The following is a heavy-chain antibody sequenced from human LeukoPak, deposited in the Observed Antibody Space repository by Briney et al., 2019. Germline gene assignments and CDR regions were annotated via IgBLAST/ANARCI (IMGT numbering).Heavy chain of an antibody. J-gene: IGHJ4*02. CDR1: GYTFTGYY. V-gene: IGHV1-18*04. D-gene: IGHD3-3*01. CDR3: ARSDDFWSGYTHFDY. Sequence: ASVKVSCKASGYTFTGYYIHWVRQAPGQGLEWMGWISAYNGNTNYAQKLQGRVTMTTDTSTSTAYMELRSLRSDDTAVYYCARSDDFWSGYTHFDYWGQGTLVTVSS. CDR2: ISAYNGNT.